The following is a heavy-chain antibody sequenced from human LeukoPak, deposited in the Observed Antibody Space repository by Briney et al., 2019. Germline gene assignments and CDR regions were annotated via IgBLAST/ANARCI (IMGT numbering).Heavy chain of an antibody. Sequence: SVKVSCKASGGTFSSYAISWVRQAPGQGLEWMGGIIPIFGTANYAQKFQGRVTITADESTSTAYMELSSLRSEDTAVYYCARAPDEMSDCTGGVCYWGPPDYWGQGTLVTVSS. J-gene: IGHJ4*02. V-gene: IGHV1-69*01. D-gene: IGHD2-8*02. CDR3: ARAPDEMSDCTGGVCYWGPPDY. CDR1: GGTFSSYA. CDR2: IIPIFGTA.